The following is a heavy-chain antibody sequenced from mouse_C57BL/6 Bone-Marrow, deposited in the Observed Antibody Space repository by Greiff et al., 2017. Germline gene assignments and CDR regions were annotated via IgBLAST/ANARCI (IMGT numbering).Heavy chain of an antibody. CDR2: IYPGSGST. J-gene: IGHJ3*01. Sequence: QVQLQQSGAELVKPGASVKMSCKASGYSFTSYWITWVKQRPGQGLEWIGDIYPGSGSTNYNEKFKSKATLTVDTSSSTAYMQLSSLTSEDSAVYYCARGIYTTVAEFAYWGQGTLVTVSA. D-gene: IGHD1-1*01. V-gene: IGHV1-55*01. CDR3: ARGIYTTVAEFAY. CDR1: GYSFTSYW.